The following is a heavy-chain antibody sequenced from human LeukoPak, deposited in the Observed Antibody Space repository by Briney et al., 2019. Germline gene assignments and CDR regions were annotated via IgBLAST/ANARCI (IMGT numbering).Heavy chain of an antibody. J-gene: IGHJ4*02. CDR3: ARGRMYGGNTPFDY. CDR1: GGSISSYY. V-gene: IGHV4-59*01. Sequence: SETLSLTCTVSGGSISSYYWSWIRQPPGEGLEWIGYIYYSGSTNYNPPLKSRVTISVDTSKNQFSLKLSSVTAADTAVYYCARGRMYGGNTPFDYWGQGTLVTVSS. D-gene: IGHD4-23*01. CDR2: IYYSGST.